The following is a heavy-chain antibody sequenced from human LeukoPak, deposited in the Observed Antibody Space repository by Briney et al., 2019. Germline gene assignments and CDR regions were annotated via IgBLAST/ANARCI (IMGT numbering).Heavy chain of an antibody. J-gene: IGHJ4*02. Sequence: SETLSLTCAVYGGSFSGYYWSWIRQPPGKGLEWIGEINHSGSTNYNPSLKSRVTISVDTSKNQFSLKLSSVTAADTAVYYCARGDDFWSVKAYWGQGTLVTVSS. V-gene: IGHV4-34*01. D-gene: IGHD3-3*01. CDR1: GGSFSGYY. CDR2: INHSGST. CDR3: ARGDDFWSVKAY.